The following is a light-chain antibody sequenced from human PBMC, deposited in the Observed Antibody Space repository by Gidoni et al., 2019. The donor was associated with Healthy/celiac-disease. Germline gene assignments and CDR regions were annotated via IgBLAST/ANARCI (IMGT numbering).Light chain of an antibody. CDR2: AAS. CDR3: QQSYSTPLT. Sequence: EIQMTQSPSSLSASVGDRVTITCRASQSISSYLNWYQQKPGKAPKLLIYAASSFQSGVPSRFSGSGSGTDFTLSISSLQPEDCSTYYCQQSYSTPLTFGGGTKVEIK. J-gene: IGKJ4*01. CDR1: QSISSY. V-gene: IGKV1-39*01.